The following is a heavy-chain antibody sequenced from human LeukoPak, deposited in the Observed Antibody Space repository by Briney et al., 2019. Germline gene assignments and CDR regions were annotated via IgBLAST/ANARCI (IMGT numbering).Heavy chain of an antibody. CDR2: AYDSGIP. Sequence: SDTLSLTCTVSGRSVSNNHWSWIRQPTEKGLEWIGYAYDSGIPNYNPSLESRVTLSVDTSKNQCSLRLTSVTAADTSVYFCARRAGTGTPVYFDYWGQGVLVTVSS. CDR1: GRSVSNNH. V-gene: IGHV4-59*02. D-gene: IGHD6-19*01. J-gene: IGHJ4*02. CDR3: ARRAGTGTPVYFDY.